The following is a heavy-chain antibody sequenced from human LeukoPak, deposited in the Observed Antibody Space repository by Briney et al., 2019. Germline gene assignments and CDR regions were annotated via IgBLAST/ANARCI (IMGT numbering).Heavy chain of an antibody. V-gene: IGHV1-69*13. Sequence: SVKVSCKASGGTFSSYAISWVRQAPGQGLEWMGGIIPTFGTANYAQKFQGRVTITADESTSTAYMELSSLRSEGTAVYYCARAGASSGWYSYWGQGTLVTVSS. D-gene: IGHD6-19*01. CDR3: ARAGASSGWYSY. CDR1: GGTFSSYA. CDR2: IIPTFGTA. J-gene: IGHJ4*02.